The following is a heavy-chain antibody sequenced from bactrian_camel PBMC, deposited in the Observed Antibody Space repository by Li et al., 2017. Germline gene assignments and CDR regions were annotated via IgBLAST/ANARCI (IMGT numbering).Heavy chain of an antibody. V-gene: IGHV3S31*01. D-gene: IGHD5*01. CDR1: GFTFSTYA. Sequence: VQLVESGGGSVQAGGSLRLSCTASGFTFSTYAMSWVRQAPGKGLEWVSSINTGTGRTYLADSVKDRFTISKDNAKSTLYLQMNSLKPEDTAMYYCVSPGNVWLTFGDWGQGTQVTVS. CDR3: VSPGNVWLTFGD. J-gene: IGHJ4*01. CDR2: INTGTGRT.